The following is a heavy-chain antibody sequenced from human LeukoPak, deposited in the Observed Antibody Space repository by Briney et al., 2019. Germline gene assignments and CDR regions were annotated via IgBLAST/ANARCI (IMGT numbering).Heavy chain of an antibody. CDR1: GFTFSGSA. V-gene: IGHV3-73*01. CDR3: TSRLYYDILTGEPLDAFDI. D-gene: IGHD3-9*01. Sequence: GGSLKLSCAASGFTFSGSAMHWVSQASGKGLEWVVRIRSKANSYATAYAASGKGRFTISRDDSKTTAYLQMNSLKTEDTAVYYCTSRLYYDILTGEPLDAFDIWGQGTMVTVSS. J-gene: IGHJ3*02. CDR2: IRSKANSYAT.